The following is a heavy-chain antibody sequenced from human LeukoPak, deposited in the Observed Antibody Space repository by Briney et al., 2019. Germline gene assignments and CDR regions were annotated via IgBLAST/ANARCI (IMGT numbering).Heavy chain of an antibody. CDR1: GGSISTYY. D-gene: IGHD5-12*01. J-gene: IGHJ4*02. Sequence: PSETLSLTCTVSGGSISTYYWSWIRQPPGKGLEWIGYIYHSGSTNYNPSLKSRVTISVDTSKNQFSLKLSSVTAADTAVYYCARGGGYASPIGYWGQGAPVTVSS. CDR3: ARGGGYASPIGY. V-gene: IGHV4-59*01. CDR2: IYHSGST.